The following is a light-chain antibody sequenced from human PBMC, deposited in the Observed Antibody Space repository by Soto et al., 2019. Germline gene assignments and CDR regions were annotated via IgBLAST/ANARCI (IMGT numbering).Light chain of an antibody. CDR2: TAS. CDR3: QQPYRTPPWT. CDR1: QSIAGY. V-gene: IGKV1-39*01. Sequence: DIQMTQSPSSLSSSVGDRVTITCRANQSIAGYLNWYQQKPGQAPSLLIYTASSLPSGVPSRFSGSGSGTDFNLTISGLQPEDFETYYCQQPYRTPPWTFGRGTTVEIK. J-gene: IGKJ1*01.